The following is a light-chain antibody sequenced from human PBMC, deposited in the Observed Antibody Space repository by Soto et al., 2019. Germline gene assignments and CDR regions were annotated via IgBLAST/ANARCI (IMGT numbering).Light chain of an antibody. V-gene: IGLV1-51*01. CDR2: DNT. CDR1: GSNIGNNY. Sequence: QSVLTQPPSVSAAPGQKVTISCSGSGSNIGNNYVSWYQQFPGTAPKLLIYDNTQRPSGIPDRFSGSKSATSATLGITGLQTGDEADYYCATWDTSLSGGTWVFGGGTKLTV. CDR3: ATWDTSLSGGTWV. J-gene: IGLJ3*02.